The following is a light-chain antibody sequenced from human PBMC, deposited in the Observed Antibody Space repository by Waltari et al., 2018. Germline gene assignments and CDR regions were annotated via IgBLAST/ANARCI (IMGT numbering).Light chain of an antibody. J-gene: IGLJ2*01. V-gene: IGLV2-23*02. CDR2: EVT. CDR3: CSDTSIGPVL. CDR1: SSAVAATRF. Sequence: SALPPPASVSGSPRQSIAIPRIGTSSAVAATRFPPWYQQHRGRAPNLMIHEVTKRPPGVSTRFSVSKSGNTASLTISGLQAEDEADYYCCSDTSIGPVLIGGGTKVTVL.